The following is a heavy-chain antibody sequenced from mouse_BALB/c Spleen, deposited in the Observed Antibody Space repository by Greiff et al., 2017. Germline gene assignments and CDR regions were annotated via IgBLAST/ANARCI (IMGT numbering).Heavy chain of an antibody. CDR1: GFTFSSFG. Sequence: EVKLEESGGGLVQPGGSRKLSCAASGFTFSSFGMHWVRQAPEKGLEWVAYISSGSSTIYYADTVKGRFTISRDNPKNTLFLQMTSLRSEDTAMYYCARGLPYYYAMDYWGQGTSVTVSS. CDR2: ISSGSSTI. CDR3: ARGLPYYYAMDY. V-gene: IGHV5-17*02. J-gene: IGHJ4*01. D-gene: IGHD3-1*01.